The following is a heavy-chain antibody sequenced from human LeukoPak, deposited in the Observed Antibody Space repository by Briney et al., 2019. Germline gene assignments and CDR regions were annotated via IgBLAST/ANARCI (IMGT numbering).Heavy chain of an antibody. CDR1: GGTFSSYA. CDR3: ARGPTSGVAFDY. V-gene: IGHV1-69*04. Sequence: ASVKVSCKASGGTFSSYAISWVRRAPGQGLEWMGRIIPILGIANYAQKFQGRVTITADKSTSTAYMELSSLRSEDTAVYYCARGPTSGVAFDYWGQGTLVTVSS. J-gene: IGHJ4*02. CDR2: IIPILGIA. D-gene: IGHD1-26*01.